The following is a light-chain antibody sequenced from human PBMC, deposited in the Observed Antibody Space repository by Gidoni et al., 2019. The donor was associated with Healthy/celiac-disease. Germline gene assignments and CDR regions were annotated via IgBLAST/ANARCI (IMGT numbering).Light chain of an antibody. CDR3: QQYNSYSRT. CDR2: TAS. J-gene: IGKJ1*01. CDR1: QSISSW. V-gene: IGKV1-5*03. Sequence: DIQMTQSPSTLSASVGDRVTITCRASQSISSWLAWYKQKPGKAPKLLIYTASSLESGVPSRFSVSGSGTEFTLSISSLQPDDFATYYCQQYNSYSRTFGQGTKVEIK.